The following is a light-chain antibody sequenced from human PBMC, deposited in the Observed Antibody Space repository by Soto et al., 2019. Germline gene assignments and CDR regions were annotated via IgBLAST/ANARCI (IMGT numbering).Light chain of an antibody. Sequence: EIVLTQSPGTLSLSPGERATLSCRASQSVSSSNLVWYQQKPGQAPRLLIYGASSRATGIPDRFSGSGSGTEFTLTISSLQSEDFAVYYCQQYNSWPLTFGGGTKV. CDR2: GAS. J-gene: IGKJ4*01. V-gene: IGKV3-20*01. CDR1: QSVSSSN. CDR3: QQYNSWPLT.